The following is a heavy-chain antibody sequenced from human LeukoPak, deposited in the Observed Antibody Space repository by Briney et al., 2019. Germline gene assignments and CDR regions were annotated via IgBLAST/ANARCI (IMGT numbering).Heavy chain of an antibody. J-gene: IGHJ3*02. CDR2: IYYSGST. V-gene: IGHV4-61*01. CDR1: GGSVSSGSYY. CDR3: ARGGTIFGVVISGLDI. Sequence: SETLSLTCTVSGGSVSSGSYYWSWIRQPPGKGLEWIGYIYYSGSTNYNPSLKSRVTISVDRSKNQFSLKLSSVTAADTAVYYCARGGTIFGVVISGLDIWGQGTMVTVSS. D-gene: IGHD3-3*01.